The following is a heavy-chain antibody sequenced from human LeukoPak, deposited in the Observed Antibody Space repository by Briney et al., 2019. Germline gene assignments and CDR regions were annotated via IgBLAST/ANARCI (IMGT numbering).Heavy chain of an antibody. CDR2: IYYSGST. Sequence: SETLSLTCTVSGGSISSGGYYWSWIRQHPGKGLEWIGYIYYSGSTYYNPSLKSRVTISVDTSKNQFSLKLSSVTAADTAVYYCARDGRVTPFDYWGQGTLVTVSS. CDR1: GGSISSGGYY. D-gene: IGHD2-15*01. J-gene: IGHJ4*02. V-gene: IGHV4-31*03. CDR3: ARDGRVTPFDY.